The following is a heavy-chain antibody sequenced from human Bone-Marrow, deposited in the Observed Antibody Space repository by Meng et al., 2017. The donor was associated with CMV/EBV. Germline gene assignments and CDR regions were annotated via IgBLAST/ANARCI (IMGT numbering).Heavy chain of an antibody. CDR1: GYTFTSYD. CDR2: INPNGGLT. V-gene: IGHV1-2*02. CDR3: AILGSYGVDNWFDP. Sequence: ASVKVSCKASGYTFTSYDINWVRQATGQGLEWMGWINPNGGLTKYAQKFQGRVTMTRDTSISTAYVEVSDLRSDDTAVYYCAILGSYGVDNWFDPWGQGTLVTVSS. J-gene: IGHJ5*02. D-gene: IGHD1-26*01.